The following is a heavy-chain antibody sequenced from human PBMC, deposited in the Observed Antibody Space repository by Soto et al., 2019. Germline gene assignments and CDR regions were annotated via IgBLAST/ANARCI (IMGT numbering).Heavy chain of an antibody. D-gene: IGHD6-19*01. J-gene: IGHJ4*02. CDR1: GFTFSSYS. V-gene: IGHV3-21*01. CDR2: ISSSSSYI. Sequence: GGSLRLSCAASGFTFSSYSMNWVRQAPGKGLEWVSSISSSSSYIYYADSVKGRFTTSRDNAKNSLYLQMNSLRAEDTAVYYCARGWGVAGVLYYFDYWGQGTLVTVSS. CDR3: ARGWGVAGVLYYFDY.